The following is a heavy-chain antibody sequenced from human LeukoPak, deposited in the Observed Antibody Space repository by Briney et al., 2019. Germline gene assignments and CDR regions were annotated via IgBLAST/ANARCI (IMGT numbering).Heavy chain of an antibody. CDR1: GGSISSYY. V-gene: IGHV4-4*07. CDR3: ARHDQYDFWSGIDY. D-gene: IGHD3-3*01. Sequence: SETLSLTCTVSGGSISSYYWSWIRQPAGKGLEWIGRIYTSGSTNYNPSLKSRVTMSVDTSKNQFSLKLSSVTAADTTVYYCARHDQYDFWSGIDYWGQGTLVTVSS. CDR2: IYTSGST. J-gene: IGHJ4*02.